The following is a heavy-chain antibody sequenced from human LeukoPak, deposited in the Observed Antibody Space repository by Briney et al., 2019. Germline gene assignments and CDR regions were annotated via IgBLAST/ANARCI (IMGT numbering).Heavy chain of an antibody. CDR2: INPNSGGT. V-gene: IGHV1-2*02. Sequence: ASVKVSCKASGYTFTGYYMHWVRQAPGQGLEWMGWINPNSGGTNYAQKFQSRVTMTRDTSISTAYMELSRLRSDDTAVYYCARSRGSYPNDAFDIWGQGTMVTVSS. CDR3: ARSRGSYPNDAFDI. CDR1: GYTFTGYY. D-gene: IGHD1-26*01. J-gene: IGHJ3*02.